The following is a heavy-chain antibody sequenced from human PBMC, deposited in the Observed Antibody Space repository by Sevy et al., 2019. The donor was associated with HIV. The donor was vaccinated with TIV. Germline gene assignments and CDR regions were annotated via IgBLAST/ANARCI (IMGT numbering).Heavy chain of an antibody. Sequence: GGSLRLSCAASGFTFSSYAMSWVRQAPGKGLEWVSAISGSGGSTYYADSVKGRFTISRDNSKNTLYLQMNSLRAEDTAVYYCAKDFPGAPGTLGDYWGQGTLVTVSP. D-gene: IGHD7-27*01. CDR3: AKDFPGAPGTLGDY. CDR2: ISGSGGST. CDR1: GFTFSSYA. V-gene: IGHV3-23*01. J-gene: IGHJ4*02.